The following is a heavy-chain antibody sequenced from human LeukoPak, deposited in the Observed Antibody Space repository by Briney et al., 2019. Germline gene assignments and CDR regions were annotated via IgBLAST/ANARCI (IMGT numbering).Heavy chain of an antibody. V-gene: IGHV3-9*01. D-gene: IGHD2-2*01. CDR3: ACLTVVPAAMMDNWFDP. J-gene: IGHJ5*02. CDR2: ISWNSGSI. Sequence: GGSLRLSCAASGFTFDDYAMHWVRQAPGKGLEWVSGISWNSGSIGYADSVKGRFTISRDNAKNSLYLQLNSLRAEDTAVYYCACLTVVPAAMMDNWFDPWGQGTLVTVSS. CDR1: GFTFDDYA.